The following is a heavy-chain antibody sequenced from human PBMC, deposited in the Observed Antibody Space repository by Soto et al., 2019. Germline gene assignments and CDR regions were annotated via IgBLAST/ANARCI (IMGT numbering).Heavy chain of an antibody. CDR2: IYSGGST. V-gene: IGHV3-66*01. D-gene: IGHD3-22*01. CDR1: GFTVSSNY. J-gene: IGHJ4*02. Sequence: EVQLVESGGGLVQPGGSLRLSCAASGFTVSSNYMSWVRQAPGKGLEWVSVIYSGGSTYYADSVKGRFTISRDNSKNTLYLQMNSLRAEDPDVYYCARDSGYYPRGYWGQGTLVTVSS. CDR3: ARDSGYYPRGY.